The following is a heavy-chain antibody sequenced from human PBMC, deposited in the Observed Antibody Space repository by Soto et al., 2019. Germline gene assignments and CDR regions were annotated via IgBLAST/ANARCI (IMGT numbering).Heavy chain of an antibody. V-gene: IGHV3-74*01. D-gene: IGHD2-15*01. CDR3: ARGDCVGGNCYSLAGSFYYYMDV. CDR2: INRDGSVS. Sequence: EVQLVESGGGLVQPGGSLRLSCAASGFTFSNYWMYWVRQAPGKGLVWVSRINRDGSVSSYADSVKGQLTIPRDNVKNTLYRQMDSLRAEDTAVYYCARGDCVGGNCYSLAGSFYYYMDVWGKGTTVTVFS. CDR1: GFTFSNYW. J-gene: IGHJ6*03.